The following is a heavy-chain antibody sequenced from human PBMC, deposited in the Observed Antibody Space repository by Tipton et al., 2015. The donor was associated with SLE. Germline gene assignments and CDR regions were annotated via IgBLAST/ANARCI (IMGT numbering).Heavy chain of an antibody. V-gene: IGHV4-61*01. CDR2: IYYSGST. J-gene: IGHJ6*02. Sequence: TLSLTCTVSGGSISSSTYYWSWIRQPPGKGLEWIGYIYYSGSTKYNPSLKSRVTISLDTSKNQFSLKLISVTAADTAVYYCARELLTPSPDYYYFGMDVWGQGTTVTVSS. D-gene: IGHD2-21*01. CDR3: ARELLTPSPDYYYFGMDV. CDR1: GGSISSSTYY.